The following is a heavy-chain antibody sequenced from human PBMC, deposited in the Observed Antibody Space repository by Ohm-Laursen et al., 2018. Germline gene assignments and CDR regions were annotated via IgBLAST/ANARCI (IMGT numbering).Heavy chain of an antibody. CDR2: IYYSGST. Sequence: SDTLSLTCTVSGGSITSYYWSWIRQPPGKGLEWIGYIYYSGSTSYNPSLKSRVTISVDTSKNQLSLKMSSVTTADTAMYFCARDDYGSGSSNWYFDLWGRGTLVTVSS. CDR1: GGSITSYY. V-gene: IGHV4-59*01. D-gene: IGHD3-10*01. J-gene: IGHJ2*01. CDR3: ARDDYGSGSSNWYFDL.